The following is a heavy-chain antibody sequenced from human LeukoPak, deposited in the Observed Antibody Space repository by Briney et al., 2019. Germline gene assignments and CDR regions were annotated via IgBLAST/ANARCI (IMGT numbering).Heavy chain of an antibody. V-gene: IGHV3-23*01. CDR3: AKGSHYYDGGYFDY. Sequence: GGSLRLSCAASGFTFSSYAMSWVRQAPGKGLEWVSTISGSGGSTYYADSVKGRFTISRDNSKSTLYLQMNSLRAEDTAVYYCAKGSHYYDGGYFDYWGQGTLVTVSS. J-gene: IGHJ4*02. CDR1: GFTFSSYA. D-gene: IGHD3-22*01. CDR2: ISGSGGST.